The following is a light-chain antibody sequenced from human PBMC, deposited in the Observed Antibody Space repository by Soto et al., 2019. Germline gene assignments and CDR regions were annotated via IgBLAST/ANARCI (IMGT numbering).Light chain of an antibody. CDR2: GAS. V-gene: IGKV3-15*01. Sequence: EIVLTQSPATLSLSPGESATLSCRASQSVNNNLAWYQQKPGQAPRLLIYGASTRASDIPARFSGSGSGTEFTLTLSSLQSEDFAVYSCQQYNDWPRTFGQGTKVEIK. CDR1: QSVNNN. J-gene: IGKJ1*01. CDR3: QQYNDWPRT.